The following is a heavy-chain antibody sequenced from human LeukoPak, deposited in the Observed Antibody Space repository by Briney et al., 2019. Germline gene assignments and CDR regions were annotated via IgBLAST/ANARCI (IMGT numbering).Heavy chain of an antibody. CDR3: ARVVVVAATFPEHFDY. J-gene: IGHJ4*02. V-gene: IGHV3-30-3*01. CDR2: ISYDGGNK. D-gene: IGHD2-15*01. CDR1: GFTFGSHT. Sequence: GRSLRLSCAASGFTFGSHTMHWVRQAPGKGLEWVAVISYDGGNKYYADSVKGRFTISRDNSKNTLYLQMNSLRVDDTAVYYCARVVVVAATFPEHFDYWGQGTLVTVSS.